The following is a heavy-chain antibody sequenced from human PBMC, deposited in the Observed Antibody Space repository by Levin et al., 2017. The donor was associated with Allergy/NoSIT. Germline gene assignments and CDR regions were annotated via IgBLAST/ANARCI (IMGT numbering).Heavy chain of an antibody. J-gene: IGHJ4*02. V-gene: IGHV3-30*18. CDR1: GFQFSLYG. Sequence: SCAASGFQFSLYGMHWVRQAPGKGLAWVALIVFDGNDQYYADSVKGRFTISRDNSKNTLYLQMSSLRENDTAIYYCAKRGYCSGNTCQSHDAIDVWGQGTLVTVSS. CDR3: AKRGYCSGNTCQSHDAIDV. CDR2: IVFDGNDQ. D-gene: IGHD2-15*01.